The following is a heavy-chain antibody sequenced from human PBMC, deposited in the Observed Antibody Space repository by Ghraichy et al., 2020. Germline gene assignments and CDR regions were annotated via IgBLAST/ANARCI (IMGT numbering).Heavy chain of an antibody. J-gene: IGHJ4*02. D-gene: IGHD4-17*01. CDR2: IKADGSER. CDR3: ARDPYGDYKYGGTDY. V-gene: IGHV3-7*01. Sequence: GGSLRLSCSASGFSFSRHWMSWVRQAPSKGLEWVASIKADGSERHYVDSVKGRFTISRDNAENSVSLEMNSLRVEDTAIYYCARDPYGDYKYGGTDYWGQVTLVAVSS. CDR1: GFSFSRHW.